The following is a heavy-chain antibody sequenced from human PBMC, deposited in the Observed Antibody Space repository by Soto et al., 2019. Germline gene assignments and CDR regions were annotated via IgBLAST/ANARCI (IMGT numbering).Heavy chain of an antibody. CDR2: IYYSGST. V-gene: IGHV4-59*01. CDR1: GGSISSYY. D-gene: IGHD3-10*01. Sequence: SETLSLTCTVSGGSISSYYWSWIRQPPGKGLEWIGYIYYSGSTNYNPSLKSRVTISVDTSKNQFSLKLSSVTAADTAVYYCAGAPRGNYGYPSYFDYWGQGTLVTVSS. CDR3: AGAPRGNYGYPSYFDY. J-gene: IGHJ4*02.